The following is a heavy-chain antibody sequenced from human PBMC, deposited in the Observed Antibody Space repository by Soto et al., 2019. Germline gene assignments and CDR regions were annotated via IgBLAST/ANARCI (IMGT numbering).Heavy chain of an antibody. CDR3: ARIGYYDSSGYPGSPY. CDR2: IIPINGTA. D-gene: IGHD3-22*01. Sequence: GASVKVSCKASGYTFSSYAIHWVRQAPGQRLEWMGGIIPINGTANYAQKFQGRVTITADESTSTAYMELSSLRSEDTAVYYCARIGYYDSSGYPGSPYWGQGTLVTVSS. V-gene: IGHV1-69*13. J-gene: IGHJ4*02. CDR1: GYTFSSYA.